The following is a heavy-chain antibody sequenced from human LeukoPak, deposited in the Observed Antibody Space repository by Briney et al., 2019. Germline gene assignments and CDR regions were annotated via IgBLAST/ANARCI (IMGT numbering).Heavy chain of an antibody. CDR1: GFTFSSYS. Sequence: PGGSLRLSCAASGFTFSSYSMNWVRQAPGKGLEWVSSISSSSSYIYYADSVKGRFTISRDNAKNSLYLQMSSLRAEDTAVYYCARDLGPGQRGVKFDYWGQGTLVTVSS. V-gene: IGHV3-21*01. CDR3: ARDLGPGQRGVKFDY. D-gene: IGHD3-16*01. CDR2: ISSSSSYI. J-gene: IGHJ4*02.